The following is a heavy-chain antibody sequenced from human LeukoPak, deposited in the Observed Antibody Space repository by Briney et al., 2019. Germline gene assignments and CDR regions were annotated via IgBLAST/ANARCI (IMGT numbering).Heavy chain of an antibody. V-gene: IGHV1-69*04. Sequence: SVKVSCKASGGTFSSYAISWVRQAPGQGLEWMGRIIPILGIANYAQKFQGRVTITADKSTSTAYMELSSLRSEDTAVSYCARVDGGDGYNYAYYYGMDVWGQGTTVTVSS. D-gene: IGHD5-24*01. CDR1: GGTFSSYA. CDR2: IIPILGIA. CDR3: ARVDGGDGYNYAYYYGMDV. J-gene: IGHJ6*02.